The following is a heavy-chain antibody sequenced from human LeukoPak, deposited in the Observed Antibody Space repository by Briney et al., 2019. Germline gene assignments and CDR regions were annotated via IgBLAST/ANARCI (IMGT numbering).Heavy chain of an antibody. Sequence: PGGSLRLSCAASGFTFSSYSMNWVRQAPGKGLEWVSHITASGTAMFYADSVKGRFTTSRGNAKNSLYLQMNSLRDEDTAVYYCASSGSYRFDYWGQGTLVTVSS. CDR3: ASSGSYRFDY. CDR2: ITASGTAM. J-gene: IGHJ4*02. CDR1: GFTFSSYS. V-gene: IGHV3-48*02. D-gene: IGHD1-26*01.